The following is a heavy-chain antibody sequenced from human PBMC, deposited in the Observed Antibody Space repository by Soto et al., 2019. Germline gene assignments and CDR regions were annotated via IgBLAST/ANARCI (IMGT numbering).Heavy chain of an antibody. V-gene: IGHV5-51*01. CDR1: GYSFSSHW. J-gene: IGHJ4*02. D-gene: IGHD2-2*03. CDR3: ARLDSTGYRPEY. Sequence: GESLKISCKCSGYSFSSHWIAWMRQMPGKGLEYMGIFYPGDSETRNSPSFQGQVNMSADKSLSTAYLQWRSLKASDTAIYYCARLDSTGYRPEYWGQGTVVTVSS. CDR2: FYPGDSET.